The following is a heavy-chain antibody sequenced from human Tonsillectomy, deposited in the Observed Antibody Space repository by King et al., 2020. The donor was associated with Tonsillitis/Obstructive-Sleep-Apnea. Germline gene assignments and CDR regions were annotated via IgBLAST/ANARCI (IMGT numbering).Heavy chain of an antibody. CDR1: GGSISSSAYC. CDR2: IYYSGST. J-gene: IGHJ6*02. CDR3: ARLPENRDYYYYYGMDV. D-gene: IGHD1-14*01. V-gene: IGHV4-39*01. Sequence: LQLQESGPGLVKPSETLSLTCTVSGGSISSSAYCWGWIRQPPGKGLEWIGTIYYSGSTYYTSSLKSRVTISVDTSKNQFSLKLSSVTAADTAVYYCARLPENRDYYYYYGMDVWGQGTTVTVSS.